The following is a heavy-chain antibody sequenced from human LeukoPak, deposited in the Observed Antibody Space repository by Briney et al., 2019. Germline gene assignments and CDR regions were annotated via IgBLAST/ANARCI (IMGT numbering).Heavy chain of an antibody. CDR1: GFTFNTYE. V-gene: IGHV3-48*03. Sequence: GGSLRLSCAASGFTFNTYEMSWVRQAPGKGLEWVLCVSSSGTTMYHADSVKGRFTISRDNAKNSLYLQMNSLRAEDAAVYYCARRYCSSASCLFDYWGQGTLVTVSS. J-gene: IGHJ4*02. D-gene: IGHD2-2*01. CDR3: ARRYCSSASCLFDY. CDR2: VSSSGTTM.